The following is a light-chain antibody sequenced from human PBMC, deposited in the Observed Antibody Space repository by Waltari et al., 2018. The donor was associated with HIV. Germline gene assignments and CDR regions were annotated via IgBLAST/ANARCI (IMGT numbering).Light chain of an antibody. CDR3: QQSYSTVLYT. V-gene: IGKV1-39*01. Sequence: DIQLTLSPSSRSASVGDRVTIVCRPQIGVDTYLNWYQQTTGQPPKPLISSASSVQSGVPSRFFATGSETDFTLAITNLQPEDFATYYCQQSYSTVLYTFGQGT. CDR2: SAS. CDR1: IGVDTY. J-gene: IGKJ2*01.